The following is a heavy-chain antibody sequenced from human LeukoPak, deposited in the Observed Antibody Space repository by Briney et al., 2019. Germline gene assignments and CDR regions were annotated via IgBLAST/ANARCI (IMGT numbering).Heavy chain of an antibody. J-gene: IGHJ3*02. V-gene: IGHV3-11*04. D-gene: IGHD3-22*01. CDR2: ISGSGNTI. CDR3: ARERGGFTMMGPGKNAFDI. Sequence: PGGSLRLSCAASGFTFSDYYMSWIRQAPGKGLEWVSYISGSGNTIFYADSVKGRFTISRDNAKNSLYLQMNSLRAEDTAVYYCARERGGFTMMGPGKNAFDIWGQGTMVTVSS. CDR1: GFTFSDYY.